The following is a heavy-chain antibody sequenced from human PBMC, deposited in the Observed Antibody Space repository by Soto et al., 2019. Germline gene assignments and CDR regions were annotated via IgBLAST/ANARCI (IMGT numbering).Heavy chain of an antibody. J-gene: IGHJ3*02. Sequence: QLQLQESGPGLVKPSETLSLTCTVSGGSISSSSYYWGWIRQPPGKGLEWIGSIYYSGSTYYNPSLKSRVTISVDTSKNHFSLKLSSVTAADTAVYYCASWVHYYDSSGYYYVGAFDIWGQGTMVTVSS. CDR1: GGSISSSSYY. V-gene: IGHV4-39*01. D-gene: IGHD3-22*01. CDR3: ASWVHYYDSSGYYYVGAFDI. CDR2: IYYSGST.